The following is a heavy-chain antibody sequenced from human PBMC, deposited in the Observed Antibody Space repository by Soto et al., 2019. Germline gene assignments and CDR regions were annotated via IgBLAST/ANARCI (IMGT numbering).Heavy chain of an antibody. CDR3: ASGASSGSDYYYYGMDV. CDR2: AKNKANGYTI. CDR1: GFSFSDHH. V-gene: IGHV3-72*01. J-gene: IGHJ6*02. Sequence: EVQLVESGGGLVQPGGSLRLSCAASGFSFSDHHMDWVRQAPGKGLEWVGRAKNKANGYTIEYAASVKGRFSISRDDSKNSLYLQMNSLKPEDTAIYYCASGASSGSDYYYYGMDVWGRGTTVTVSS. D-gene: IGHD3-22*01.